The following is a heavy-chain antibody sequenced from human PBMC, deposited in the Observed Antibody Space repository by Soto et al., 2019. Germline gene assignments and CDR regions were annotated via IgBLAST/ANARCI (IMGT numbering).Heavy chain of an antibody. Sequence: PGESLKISCKGSGYSFTSYWIGWVRQMPGKGLEWMGIIYPGDSDTRYSPSFQGQVTISADKSISTAYLQWSSLKASDTAMYYCARLILSPYYYYGMDVWGQGTTVTVSS. D-gene: IGHD3-16*02. J-gene: IGHJ6*02. CDR2: IYPGDSDT. V-gene: IGHV5-51*01. CDR3: ARLILSPYYYYGMDV. CDR1: GYSFTSYW.